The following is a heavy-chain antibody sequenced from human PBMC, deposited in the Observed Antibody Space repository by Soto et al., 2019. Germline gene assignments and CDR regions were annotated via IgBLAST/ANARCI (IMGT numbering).Heavy chain of an antibody. J-gene: IGHJ4*02. CDR3: TTTGYFDN. V-gene: IGHV3-15*01. Sequence: EVQLVESGGGLVKPGGSLRLSCAASGFTFINAWMSWVRQAPGKGLEWVGRTKGKADGGTIDYATAVKGRFSISRDDSKNTLYLQMNSVKIEDTAVYYCTTTGYFDNWGQGTLVTVSS. CDR1: GFTFINAW. CDR2: TKGKADGGTI.